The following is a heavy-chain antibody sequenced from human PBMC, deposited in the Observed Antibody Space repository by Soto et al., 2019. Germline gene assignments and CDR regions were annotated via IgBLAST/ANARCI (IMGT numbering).Heavy chain of an antibody. CDR1: GGSFSGYY. J-gene: IGHJ6*02. CDR2: INHSGST. D-gene: IGHD6-6*01. Sequence: SETLSLTCAAYGGSFSGYYWSWTRQPPGKGLEWIGEINHSGSTNYNPSLKSRVTISVDTSKNQFSLKLSSVTAADTAVYYCARAGVLAQLVLSYYYYYGMDVWGQGTTVTVSS. CDR3: ARAGVLAQLVLSYYYYYGMDV. V-gene: IGHV4-34*01.